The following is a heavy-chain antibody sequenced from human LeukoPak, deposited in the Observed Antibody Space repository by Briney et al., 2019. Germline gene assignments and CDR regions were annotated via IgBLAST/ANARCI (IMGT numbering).Heavy chain of an antibody. CDR1: GGSISSSNW. V-gene: IGHV4-4*02. Sequence: PSETLSLTCAVSGGSISSSNWWSWVRPPPGKGLEWIGEIYHSGSTNYNPSLKSRVTISVDKSKNQFSLKLSSVTAADTAVYYCASGRGGYDSGDYYDSSGYAYFDYWGQGTLVTVSS. J-gene: IGHJ4*02. CDR3: ASGRGGYDSGDYYDSSGYAYFDY. CDR2: IYHSGST. D-gene: IGHD3-22*01.